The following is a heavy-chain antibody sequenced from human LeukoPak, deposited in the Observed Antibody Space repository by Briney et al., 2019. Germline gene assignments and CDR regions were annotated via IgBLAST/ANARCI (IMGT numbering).Heavy chain of an antibody. D-gene: IGHD6-13*01. Sequence: SETLSLTCTVSGGSISSYYWGWIRQPPGKGLEWIGNIHHSGSTYYNPSLKSRVTISVDTPKNHLSLKLSSVTAADTAVYYCARVAAGIGFFQHWGQGTLVTVSS. CDR2: IHHSGST. CDR1: GGSISSYY. V-gene: IGHV4-38-2*02. J-gene: IGHJ1*01. CDR3: ARVAAGIGFFQH.